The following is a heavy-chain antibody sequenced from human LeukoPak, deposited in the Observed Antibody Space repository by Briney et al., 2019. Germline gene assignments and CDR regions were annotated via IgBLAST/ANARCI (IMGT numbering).Heavy chain of an antibody. D-gene: IGHD3-9*01. CDR1: GFSLSSPGVG. CDR3: AHLRATDWYFFGY. V-gene: IGHV2-5*01. CDR2: IYWHDTK. J-gene: IGHJ4*02. Sequence: SGPTLVNPTQTLTLTCTFSGFSLSSPGVGVGGIRQPPGRALEWLAHIYWHDTKYYSPSLKSRLTISKDTSKNQVVLTMTNMDPVDTGTYFCAHLRATDWYFFGYWGQGTLVTVSS.